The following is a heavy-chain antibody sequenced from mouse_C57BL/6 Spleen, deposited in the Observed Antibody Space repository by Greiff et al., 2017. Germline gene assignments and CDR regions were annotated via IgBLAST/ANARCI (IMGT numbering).Heavy chain of an antibody. CDR2: INPGSGGT. CDR3: ARSAYSNPPWCAY. Sequence: VQLQQSGAELVRPGTSVKVSCKASGYAFTNYLIEWVKQRPGQGLEWIGVINPGSGGTNYNEKFKGKATLTADKSSSTAYMQLSSLTSEDSAVYFCARSAYSNPPWCAYWGQGTLVTVSA. J-gene: IGHJ3*01. CDR1: GYAFTNYL. V-gene: IGHV1-54*01. D-gene: IGHD2-5*01.